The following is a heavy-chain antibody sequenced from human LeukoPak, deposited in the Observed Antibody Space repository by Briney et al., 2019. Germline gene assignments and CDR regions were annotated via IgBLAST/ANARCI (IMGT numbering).Heavy chain of an antibody. V-gene: IGHV1-24*01. J-gene: IGHJ3*02. CDR2: FDPEDRET. Sequence: ASVNVSCKISGYTLSELSMHWVRQAPGKGLEWMGGFDPEDRETIYAQKFQGSVTMTEDTSTDTAYMQLSSLRSEDTAVYYCATVSAPGRNAFAIWGQGTMVTVSS. CDR3: ATVSAPGRNAFAI. D-gene: IGHD3-16*02. CDR1: GYTLSELS.